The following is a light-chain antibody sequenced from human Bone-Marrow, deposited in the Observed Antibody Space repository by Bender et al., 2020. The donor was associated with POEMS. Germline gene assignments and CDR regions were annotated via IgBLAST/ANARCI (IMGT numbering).Light chain of an antibody. Sequence: QSALTQPASVSGSPGQSITISCTGTSGDIGTYNLVSWYQQHPGKAPKLLIYEVTKRPSGLSTRFSGSKSGNTASLTISGLQPEDEADYYCCSYAGSNTFVFGGGTKLTVL. CDR3: CSYAGSNTFV. CDR1: SGDIGTYNL. CDR2: EVT. J-gene: IGLJ2*01. V-gene: IGLV2-23*02.